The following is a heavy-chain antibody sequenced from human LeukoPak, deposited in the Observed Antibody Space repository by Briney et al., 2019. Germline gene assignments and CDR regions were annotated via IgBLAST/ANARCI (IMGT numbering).Heavy chain of an antibody. J-gene: IGHJ4*02. Sequence: SETLSLTCAVSGYSISSGYYWGWIRQPPGKGLEWIGSIYHSGSTYYNPSLKSRVTISVDTSKNQFSLKLSSVTAEDTAVYYCASGSLWSGILEYWGQGTLVIVSS. CDR3: ASGSLWSGILEY. D-gene: IGHD3-3*01. CDR1: GYSISSGYY. CDR2: IYHSGST. V-gene: IGHV4-38-2*01.